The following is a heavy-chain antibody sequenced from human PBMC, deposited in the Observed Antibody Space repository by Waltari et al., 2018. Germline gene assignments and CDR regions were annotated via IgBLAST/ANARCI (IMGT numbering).Heavy chain of an antibody. CDR1: GGSFRGYS. D-gene: IGHD5-18*01. Sequence: QVQLQQWGAGLLKPSETLSLTCAVYGGSFRGYSWSWLRQPPGKGLEWIGEINHSGSTNYNPSLKSRVTISVDTSKNQFSLKLSSVTAADTAVYYCASRGYSFNWFDPWGQGTLVTVSS. J-gene: IGHJ5*02. CDR3: ASRGYSFNWFDP. CDR2: INHSGST. V-gene: IGHV4-34*01.